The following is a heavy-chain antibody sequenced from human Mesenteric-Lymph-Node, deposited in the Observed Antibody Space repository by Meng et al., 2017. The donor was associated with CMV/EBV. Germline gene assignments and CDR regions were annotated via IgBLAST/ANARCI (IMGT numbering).Heavy chain of an antibody. V-gene: IGHV4-4*02. J-gene: IGHJ4*02. CDR2: IYHNGGT. CDR3: AKNAAWNLEY. Sequence: SLTCAVSDGSINIYTWWSWVRQTPGKGLEWIGGIYHNGGTNYNPSLKSRVTISIDKSKDQLSLKLSSVTAADTAVYYCAKNAAWNLEYWGQGTLVTVSS. CDR1: DGSINIYTW. D-gene: IGHD1-1*01.